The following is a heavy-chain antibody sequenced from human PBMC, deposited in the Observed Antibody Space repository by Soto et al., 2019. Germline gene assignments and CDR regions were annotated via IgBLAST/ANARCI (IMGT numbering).Heavy chain of an antibody. V-gene: IGHV3-48*01. CDR2: ISSSSSTI. J-gene: IGHJ4*02. Sequence: GGSLRLSCAASGFTFSSYSMNWVRQAPGKGLEWVSYISSSSSTIYYADSVKGRFTISRDNAKNSLYLQMNSLRAEDTAVYYCARERVGYCSSTSCPKIGVYFDYWGQGTLVTVSS. CDR1: GFTFSSYS. CDR3: ARERVGYCSSTSCPKIGVYFDY. D-gene: IGHD2-2*01.